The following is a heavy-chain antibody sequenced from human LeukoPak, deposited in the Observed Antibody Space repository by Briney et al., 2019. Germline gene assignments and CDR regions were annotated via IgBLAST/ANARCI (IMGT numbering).Heavy chain of an antibody. CDR3: ARVVGGNYFDY. V-gene: IGHV1-2*02. D-gene: IGHD1-1*01. CDR2: INPKSGGT. Sequence: GASVRVSFKASGYTFTAYYMHWVRQAPGQGLEWMGWINPKSGGTNYARKFQGRVTVTRDKSISTAYMELSSLRSDDTAVYYCARVVGGNYFDYWGQGTLVTVSS. CDR1: GYTFTAYY. J-gene: IGHJ4*02.